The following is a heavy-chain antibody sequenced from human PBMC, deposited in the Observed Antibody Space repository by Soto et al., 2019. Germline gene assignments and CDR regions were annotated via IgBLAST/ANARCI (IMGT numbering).Heavy chain of an antibody. D-gene: IGHD4-17*01. CDR2: IYYSGST. CDR1: GGSISSYY. J-gene: IGHJ6*03. Sequence: QVQLQESGPGLVKPSETLSLTCTVSGGSISSYYWSWIRQPPGKGLEWIGYIYYSGSTNYNPSLKSRVTISVDTSKNQFSLKLSSVTAADTAVYYCARRVGYGDYYYYYYMDVWGKGTTVTVSS. CDR3: ARRVGYGDYYYYYYMDV. V-gene: IGHV4-59*08.